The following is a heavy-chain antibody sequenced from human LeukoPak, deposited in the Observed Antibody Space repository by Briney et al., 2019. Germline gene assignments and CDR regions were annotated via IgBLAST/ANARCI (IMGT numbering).Heavy chain of an antibody. CDR3: ARDVTVVRASPDAFVI. CDR1: GGSASSGTYY. CDR2: ISYSGST. J-gene: IGHJ3*02. V-gene: IGHV4-61*01. Sequence: SETLSLTCTVSGGSASSGTYYWSWIRQPPGKGLEWIGYISYSGSTNYNPSLKSRVTISVDTSKNQFSLKLSSVTAADTAVYYCARDVTVVRASPDAFVICGQGTMVTVSS. D-gene: IGHD1-26*01.